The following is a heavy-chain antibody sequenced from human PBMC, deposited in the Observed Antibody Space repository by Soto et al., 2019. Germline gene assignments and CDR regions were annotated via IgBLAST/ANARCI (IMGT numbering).Heavy chain of an antibody. CDR3: ARSYSVYDN. D-gene: IGHD2-15*01. Sequence: PSETMSLTCTVSVDSLTIGGYSWTWIRQPPSRGLEWLGRTYYRSKWYNEYAVSVKSRITINPATSKNQFSLQRTSVTTEDTAVYDFARSYSVYDNWGQGTGVTV. CDR2: TYYRSKWYN. V-gene: IGHV6-1*01. CDR1: VDSLTIGGYS. J-gene: IGHJ4*02.